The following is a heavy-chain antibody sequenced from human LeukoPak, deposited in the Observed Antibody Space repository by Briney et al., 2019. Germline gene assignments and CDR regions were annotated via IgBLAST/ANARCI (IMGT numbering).Heavy chain of an antibody. V-gene: IGHV3-13*01. CDR1: GFTFSSFD. CDR2: IGTASDT. D-gene: IGHD1-1*01. Sequence: PGGSLRLSCAASGFTFSSFDMHWVRQPTGQGLEWVSTIGTASDTYYPGSVEGRFTLSRDNAKNSSYLQMNSLTAGDTAVYYCARGPPRGKYYYMDVWGKGTTVTVSS. CDR3: ARGPPRGKYYYMDV. J-gene: IGHJ6*03.